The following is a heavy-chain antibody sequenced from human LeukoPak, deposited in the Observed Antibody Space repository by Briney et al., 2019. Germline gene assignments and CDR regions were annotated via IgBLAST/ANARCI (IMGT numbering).Heavy chain of an antibody. J-gene: IGHJ4*02. CDR2: VSAYNGNT. Sequence: GAPVKVSCKASGYTFTRYGISWVRQAPGQGLEWMGWVSAYNGNTNYTHNPQGTVTMTTDTSPSTAYTELRTVGPDTTAAFFRARPSSTVTTYDYWGQGTLVTVSS. D-gene: IGHD4-17*01. CDR3: ARPSSTVTTYDY. V-gene: IGHV1-18*01. CDR1: GYTFTRYG.